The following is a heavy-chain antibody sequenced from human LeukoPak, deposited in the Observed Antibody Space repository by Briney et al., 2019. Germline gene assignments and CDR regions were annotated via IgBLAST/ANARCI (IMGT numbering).Heavy chain of an antibody. Sequence: GGSLRLSCAASGFTFSSYGMHWVRQAPGKGLEWVAFIRYDGSNKYYADSVKGRFTISRDNSKNTLYLQMNSLRAEDTAVYYCAKDFESSGYYYGYYFDYWGQGTLVTVSS. CDR2: IRYDGSNK. D-gene: IGHD3-22*01. V-gene: IGHV3-30*02. CDR1: GFTFSSYG. J-gene: IGHJ4*02. CDR3: AKDFESSGYYYGYYFDY.